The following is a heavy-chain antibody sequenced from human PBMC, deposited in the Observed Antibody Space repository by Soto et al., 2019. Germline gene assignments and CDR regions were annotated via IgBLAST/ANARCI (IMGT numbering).Heavy chain of an antibody. D-gene: IGHD5-18*01. V-gene: IGHV3-30-3*01. J-gene: IGHJ4*02. CDR1: GFTFSSYT. CDR3: ARWNVQHDSYGYF. CDR2: ISSDGSNK. Sequence: GGSLRLSCAASGFTFSSYTMSWVRQAPGRGLEWVALISSDGSNKYYADAVKGRFTISRDNSKNTLYLQMNSLRGEDTAVYYCARWNVQHDSYGYFWGQGTQVTVSS.